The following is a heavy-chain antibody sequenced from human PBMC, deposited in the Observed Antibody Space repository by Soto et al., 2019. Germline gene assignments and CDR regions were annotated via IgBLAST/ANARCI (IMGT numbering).Heavy chain of an antibody. V-gene: IGHV4-59*12. CDR2: IYYGGST. CDR3: ARAHFTMVLH. CDR1: GGSISSYY. Sequence: SETLSLTCTVSGGSISSYYWSWIRQPPGKGLEWIGYIYYGGSTNYNPSLKSRVTISVDTSKNQFSLKLSSVTAADTAVYYCARAHFTMVLHWGQGTLVTVSS. J-gene: IGHJ4*02. D-gene: IGHD3-10*01.